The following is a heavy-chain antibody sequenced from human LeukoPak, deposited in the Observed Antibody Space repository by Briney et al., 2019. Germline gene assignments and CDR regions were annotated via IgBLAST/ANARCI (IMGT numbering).Heavy chain of an antibody. V-gene: IGHV4-39*01. Sequence: KTSETLSLTCTVSGVSISSTSYCWGWIRQPPGKGPEWIGSIYYSGRSYYNRSLKSRVTISVDTPKSQFSLKLSSVTAADTAVYYCARLEMATINFDYWGQGTLVTVSS. D-gene: IGHD5-24*01. CDR2: IYYSGRS. CDR3: ARLEMATINFDY. J-gene: IGHJ4*02. CDR1: GVSISSTSYC.